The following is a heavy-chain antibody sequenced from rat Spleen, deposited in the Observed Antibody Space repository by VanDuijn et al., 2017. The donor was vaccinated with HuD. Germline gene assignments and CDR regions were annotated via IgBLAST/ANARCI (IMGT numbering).Heavy chain of an antibody. CDR1: GFTFSNAA. CDR2: IRTKPNNYAT. Sequence: VQLVESGGGLVQPKESLKISCAASGFTFSNAAMYWVRQAPGKGLEWLARIRTKPNNYATYYADSVKGRFTVSRDDSKSMVYLQMSDLKTEDTAIYYCARSDGTHYYLPFADWGQGTLVTVSS. D-gene: IGHD1-1*01. V-gene: IGHV10-5*01. CDR3: ARSDGTHYYLPFAD. J-gene: IGHJ3*01.